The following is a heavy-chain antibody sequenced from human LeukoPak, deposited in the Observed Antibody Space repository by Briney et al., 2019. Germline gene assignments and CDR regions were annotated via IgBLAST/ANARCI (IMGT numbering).Heavy chain of an antibody. Sequence: GGSLRLSCAASGFTVSSNYMSWVRQAPGKGLEWVSVIYSDGSTYYADSVKGRFTLSRDNSKNTLYLQMNSLRAEDTAIYYCARRYYYDSSDYYLDSWGQGTLGTVSS. CDR1: GFTVSSNY. CDR2: IYSDGST. CDR3: ARRYYYDSSDYYLDS. J-gene: IGHJ4*02. D-gene: IGHD3-22*01. V-gene: IGHV3-66*01.